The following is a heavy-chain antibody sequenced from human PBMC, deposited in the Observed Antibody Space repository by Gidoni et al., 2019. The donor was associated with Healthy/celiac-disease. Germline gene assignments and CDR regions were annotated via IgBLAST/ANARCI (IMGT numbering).Heavy chain of an antibody. V-gene: IGHV3-15*01. CDR1: GFPFSNAW. CDR2: IKSKTNGGTT. J-gene: IGHJ6*02. CDR3: TTEDYYYYGMDV. Sequence: EVQLVESGGGLLKPGGSLRLSCAASGFPFSNAWMSWVRQAPGKGLEWVGRIKSKTNGGTTDYAAPVKGRFTSSRDDSKNTLYLQMNSLKTEDTAVYYCTTEDYYYYGMDVWGQGTTVTVSS.